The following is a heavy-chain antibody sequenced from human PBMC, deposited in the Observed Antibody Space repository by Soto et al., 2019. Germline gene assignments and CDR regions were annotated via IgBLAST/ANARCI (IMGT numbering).Heavy chain of an antibody. CDR3: AKDTGPN. V-gene: IGHV3-9*01. Sequence: GGSLRLSCAASGFTFDNYAMHWVRQAPGKGLEWVSGISWNSNTIAYADPVKGRFTISRDNAKNSLYLQMNSLRAEDTAFYYCAKDTGPNWGQGTLVTVSS. CDR1: GFTFDNYA. CDR2: ISWNSNTI. J-gene: IGHJ4*02.